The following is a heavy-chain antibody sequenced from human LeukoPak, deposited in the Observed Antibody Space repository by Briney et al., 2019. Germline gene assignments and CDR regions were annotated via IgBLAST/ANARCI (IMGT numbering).Heavy chain of an antibody. CDR3: TTDQTRYYYYMDV. CDR2: VSWDGGSR. J-gene: IGHJ6*03. V-gene: IGHV3-43*01. Sequence: GGSLRLSCTTSGFNFGDYTMHWVRQVPGKGLEWLSVVSWDGGSRYYAESVKGRFTISRDNAKNSLYLQMNSLKTEDTAVYYCTTDQTRYYYYMDVWGKGTTVTVSS. CDR1: GFNFGDYT.